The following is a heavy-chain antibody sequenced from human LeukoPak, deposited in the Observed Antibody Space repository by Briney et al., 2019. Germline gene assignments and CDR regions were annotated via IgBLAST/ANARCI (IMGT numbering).Heavy chain of an antibody. D-gene: IGHD6-13*01. CDR3: ASRIAAAGPFDY. Sequence: ASVKVSCKASGYTFTSYGISWVRQAPGQGLEWMGWISAYNGNTNYAQKLQGRVTMTTDTSTSTAYMGLRSLRSDDTAVYYCASRIAAAGPFDYWGQGTLVTVSS. CDR1: GYTFTSYG. CDR2: ISAYNGNT. V-gene: IGHV1-18*01. J-gene: IGHJ4*02.